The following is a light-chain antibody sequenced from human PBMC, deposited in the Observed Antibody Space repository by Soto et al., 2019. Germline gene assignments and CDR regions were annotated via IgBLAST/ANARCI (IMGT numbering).Light chain of an antibody. CDR1: SSDVGGYNY. V-gene: IGLV2-11*01. J-gene: IGLJ3*02. CDR2: AVT. Sequence: QSALTQPRSVSGSPGQSVTISCTGTSSDVGGYNYVSWYQQHPGKAPKLMIYAVTKRPSGVPDRFSGSKSGNTASLTISGLQAEDEADYYCCSYAGSETDLFGGGTQLTVL. CDR3: CSYAGSETDL.